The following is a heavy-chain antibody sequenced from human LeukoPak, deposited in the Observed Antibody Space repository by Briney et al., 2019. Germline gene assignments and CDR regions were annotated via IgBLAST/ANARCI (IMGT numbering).Heavy chain of an antibody. CDR1: GFTVSSNY. CDR3: ARGLTTYYYNRRDTFDI. D-gene: IGHD3-22*01. Sequence: GGSLRLSCAASGFTVSSNYMSWVRQAPGKGLEWVSVIYSGGSTYYADSVKGRFTISRDNSKNTLYLQMNSLRAEDTAVYYCARGLTTYYYNRRDTFDIWGQGTMVTVSS. V-gene: IGHV3-53*01. CDR2: IYSGGST. J-gene: IGHJ3*02.